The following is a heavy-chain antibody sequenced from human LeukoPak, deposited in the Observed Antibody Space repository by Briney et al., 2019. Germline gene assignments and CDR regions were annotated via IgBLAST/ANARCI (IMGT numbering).Heavy chain of an antibody. D-gene: IGHD1-26*01. CDR2: IIPIFGTA. CDR1: GGTFSSYA. V-gene: IGHV1-69*05. Sequence: SVKVSCKASGGTFSSYAISWVRQAPGQGLEWMGGIIPIFGTANYAQKFQGRVTITTDESTSTAYMELSSLRSEDTAVYYCARVRRATFGYYYCYMDVWGKGTTVTVSS. CDR3: ARVRRATFGYYYCYMDV. J-gene: IGHJ6*03.